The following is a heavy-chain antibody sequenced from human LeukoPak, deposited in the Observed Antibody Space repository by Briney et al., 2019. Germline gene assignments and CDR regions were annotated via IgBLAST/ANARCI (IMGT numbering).Heavy chain of an antibody. Sequence: SETLSLTCTVSGGSISSYYWSWIRQPPGKGLEWIGYIYHNGNTNYNPSLKSRVTMSVDTSKNQFSLRLSSVTAADTAVYYCARHVKYAGYDRNFDCWGQGALVTVSS. J-gene: IGHJ4*02. CDR1: GGSISSYY. D-gene: IGHD5-12*01. V-gene: IGHV4-59*08. CDR3: ARHVKYAGYDRNFDC. CDR2: IYHNGNT.